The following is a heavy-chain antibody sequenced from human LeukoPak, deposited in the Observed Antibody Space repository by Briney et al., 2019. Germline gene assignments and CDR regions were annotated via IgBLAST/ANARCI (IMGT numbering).Heavy chain of an antibody. CDR2: IYYSGST. CDR1: GGSISKYY. V-gene: IGHV4-59*01. J-gene: IGHJ6*03. Sequence: SETLSLTCTVSGGSISKYYWSWIRQPPGKGLEWIGYIYYSGSTNYNPSLKSRVTISVDTSKNQFSLKLSSVTAADTAVYYCARTTEAHSWRTRYYDYYMDVWGKGTTVTVSS. D-gene: IGHD6-13*01. CDR3: ARTTEAHSWRTRYYDYYMDV.